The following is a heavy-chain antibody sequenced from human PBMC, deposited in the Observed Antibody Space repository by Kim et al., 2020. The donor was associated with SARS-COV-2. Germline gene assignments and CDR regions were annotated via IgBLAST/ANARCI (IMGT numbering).Heavy chain of an antibody. V-gene: IGHV3-48*03. D-gene: IGHD2-15*01. J-gene: IGHJ3*02. CDR3: VRDRTIVVGKDSFDI. CDR1: GFTFSSYE. Sequence: GGSLRLSCAASGFTFSSYEMNWVRQAPGKGLEWVSFISGCGSTIYYADSVKGRFTISRDNAKNSLYLQMNSLRVEDTAVYYCVRDRTIVVGKDSFDIWGQGTMVTVSS. CDR2: ISGCGSTI.